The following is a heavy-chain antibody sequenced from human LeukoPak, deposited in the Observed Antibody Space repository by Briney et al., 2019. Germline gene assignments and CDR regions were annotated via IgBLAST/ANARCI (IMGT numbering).Heavy chain of an antibody. J-gene: IGHJ6*03. Sequence: GGSLRLSCAASGFTFSSYAMHWVRQAPGKGLVWVAVISYDGSNKYYADSVKGRFTISRDNSKNTLYLQMNSLRAEDTAVYYCARAAILGYYYYYMDVWGKGTTVTVSS. CDR2: ISYDGSNK. D-gene: IGHD2-8*02. CDR3: ARAAILGYYYYYMDV. V-gene: IGHV3-30*01. CDR1: GFTFSSYA.